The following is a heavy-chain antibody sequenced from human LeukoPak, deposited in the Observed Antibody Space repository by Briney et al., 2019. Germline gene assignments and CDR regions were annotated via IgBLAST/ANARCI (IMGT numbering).Heavy chain of an antibody. J-gene: IGHJ4*02. V-gene: IGHV3-21*04. Sequence: GGSLRLSCAASGFTFSSYSMDWIRQAPGKGLEWVSIITNNSSYIYYADSVKGRFTISRDNAKNSLYLQMNSLRAEDTAVYFCSRDTYYYDSGGYYHVNSIDYCGQGTLVAVCS. D-gene: IGHD3-22*01. CDR3: SRDTYYYDSGGYYHVNSIDY. CDR2: ITNNSSYI. CDR1: GFTFSSYS.